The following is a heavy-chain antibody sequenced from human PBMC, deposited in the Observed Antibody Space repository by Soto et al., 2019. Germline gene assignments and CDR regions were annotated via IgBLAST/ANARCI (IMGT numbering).Heavy chain of an antibody. Sequence: PSETLSLTCAVSGGSITSGGYSWTWIRQPPGKGLEWIGFIYHSGSTYYNPSLRSRDTMSVDRSKNQFSLKLSSVTAADTAVYYCASYAEYYYYGMDVWGQGTTVTVSS. J-gene: IGHJ6*02. CDR2: IYHSGST. CDR1: GGSITSGGYS. CDR3: ASYAEYYYYGMDV. D-gene: IGHD3-16*01. V-gene: IGHV4-30-2*01.